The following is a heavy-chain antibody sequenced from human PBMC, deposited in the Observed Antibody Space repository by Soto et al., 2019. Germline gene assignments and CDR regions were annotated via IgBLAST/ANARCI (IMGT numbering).Heavy chain of an antibody. CDR2: ISNDGSSP. CDR3: GQGGRCHMDV. D-gene: IGHD2-15*01. Sequence: EVHLVESGGGLVQPGGSLSLSCAASGFTFSNYWMHWVRQAPGEGLVWVSRISNDGSSPTYADSVKGRFNISRDNDNNALYMQVNSLQAADTAMFYCGQGGRCHMDVWGKGTTVTVCS. J-gene: IGHJ6*03. CDR1: GFTFSNYW. V-gene: IGHV3-74*01.